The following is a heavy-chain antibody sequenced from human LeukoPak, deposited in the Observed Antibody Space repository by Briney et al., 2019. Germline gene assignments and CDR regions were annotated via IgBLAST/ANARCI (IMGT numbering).Heavy chain of an antibody. J-gene: IGHJ4*02. CDR1: GYTFINQA. CDR2: ISPFNGKT. D-gene: IGHD3-10*01. Sequence: ALVKVSCTASGYTFINQAISWVRQAPGQGLEWMGWISPFNGKTDYAQTFQGRLTMTTDASTSTAHMELRSLRSADTAIYYCARGGSGSYFDYWGQGTLVAVSS. V-gene: IGHV1-18*01. CDR3: ARGGSGSYFDY.